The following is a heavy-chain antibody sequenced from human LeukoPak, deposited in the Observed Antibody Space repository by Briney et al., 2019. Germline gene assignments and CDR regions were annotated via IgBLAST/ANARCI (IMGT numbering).Heavy chain of an antibody. CDR2: IYTSGTI. D-gene: IGHD1-1*01. Sequence: SETLSLTCTVSGGSISNYWSWIRQPAGTALEWIGRIYTSGTITYNPSLKSRVTMSVDTSKNQFSLKLSSVTAADTAVYYCARLNWNFDYWGQGTLVTVSS. J-gene: IGHJ4*02. V-gene: IGHV4-4*07. CDR3: ARLNWNFDY. CDR1: GGSISNY.